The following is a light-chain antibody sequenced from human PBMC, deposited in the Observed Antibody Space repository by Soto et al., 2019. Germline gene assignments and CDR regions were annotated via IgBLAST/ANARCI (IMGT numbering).Light chain of an antibody. CDR3: SSYAGNNNVV. V-gene: IGLV2-8*01. CDR2: EVS. J-gene: IGLJ1*01. Sequence: QSALTQPPSASGSPGQSVTISCTGTSSDVGGYNYVSWYQQHPGKAPKLMMYEVSKRPSGVPDRFSGSKSGNTASLTVSGLQAEDEADYYCSSYAGNNNVVFGTGTKVTVL. CDR1: SSDVGGYNY.